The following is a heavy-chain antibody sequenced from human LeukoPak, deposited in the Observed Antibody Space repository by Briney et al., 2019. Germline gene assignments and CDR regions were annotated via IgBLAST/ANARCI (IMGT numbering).Heavy chain of an antibody. CDR2: MTSSSTI. D-gene: IGHD3-10*01. CDR3: ARAQTMLWEFDAFDI. Sequence: GGSLRLSCAASGFTFSSHSMNWVRQAPGKGLEWVATMTSSSTIYYADSVKGRFTISRDNAKNSLFLQMNSLRDEDTAVYSCARAQTMLWEFDAFDIWGRGTRVTVSS. J-gene: IGHJ3*02. V-gene: IGHV3-69-1*01. CDR1: GFTFSSHS.